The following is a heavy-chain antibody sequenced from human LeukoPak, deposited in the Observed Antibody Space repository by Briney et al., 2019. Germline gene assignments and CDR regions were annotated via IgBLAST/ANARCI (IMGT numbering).Heavy chain of an antibody. CDR1: GFTFGDYP. J-gene: IGHJ4*02. V-gene: IGHV3-49*04. CDR2: ITSKPYGETA. D-gene: IGHD6-13*01. Sequence: PGQSLRLSCTASGFTFGDYPMSWVRQAPGKGLEWLTFITSKPYGETAEYAASVKGRFTISRDDSNGVAYLQMSYLKVDDSGIYYCLRALAPTVGSWYFDYSGQGTLVTVSS. CDR3: LRALAPTVGSWYFDY.